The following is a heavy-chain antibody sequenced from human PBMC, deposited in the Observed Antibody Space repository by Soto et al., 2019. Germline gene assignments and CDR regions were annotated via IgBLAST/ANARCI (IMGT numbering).Heavy chain of an antibody. V-gene: IGHV3-73*01. CDR2: IRSKANSYAT. J-gene: IGHJ6*02. CDR1: GFTFSGSA. Sequence: GGSLRLSCAASGFTFSGSAMRWVRQVSGKGLEWVGRIRSKANSYATAYAASEKRRFTISRDDPKYTAYLQMNSLRAEDTAVHYCANENCVDTAIVYYYYRMDVLGQRATVTVTS. D-gene: IGHD5-18*01. CDR3: ANENCVDTAIVYYYYRMDV.